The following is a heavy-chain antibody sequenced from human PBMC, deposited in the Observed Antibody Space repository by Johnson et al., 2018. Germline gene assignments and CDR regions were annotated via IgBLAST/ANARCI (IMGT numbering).Heavy chain of an antibody. CDR1: GFPFSSYW. D-gene: IGHD2-8*01. J-gene: IGHJ6*03. V-gene: IGHV3-7*01. Sequence: EVQLVESGGGLVQPGGSLRLSCAASGFPFSSYWMSWVRQAPGKGLEWVANIKQDGSEKYYVDSVKGRFTISRDNPKNSLSLQMNSLRAEDTAVYYWVGIEPMVDAIPDYYYYYMDVWGKGTTVTVSS. CDR2: IKQDGSEK. CDR3: VGIEPMVDAIPDYYYYYMDV.